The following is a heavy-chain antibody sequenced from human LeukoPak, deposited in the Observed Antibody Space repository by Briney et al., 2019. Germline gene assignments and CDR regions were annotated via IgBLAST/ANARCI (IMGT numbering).Heavy chain of an antibody. J-gene: IGHJ6*03. D-gene: IGHD6-6*01. V-gene: IGHV3-30*02. CDR2: IRYDGSNK. CDR1: GFTFSSYG. CDR3: AKDGGPYSSSSGYYYYYMDV. Sequence: PGGSLRLSCAASGFTFSSYGMHWVRQAPGKGLEWVAFIRYDGSNKYYADSVKGRFTISRDNSKNTLYLQMNSLRAEDTAVYYCAKDGGPYSSSSGYYYYYMDVWGKGTTVTVSS.